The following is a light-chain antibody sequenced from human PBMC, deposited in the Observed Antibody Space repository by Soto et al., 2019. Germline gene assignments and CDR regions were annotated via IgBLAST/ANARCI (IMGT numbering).Light chain of an antibody. Sequence: VMTQAPATLSVSPGEGATLSCRASQTVNNNVAWYQLKDGQVPRLLIYGASTRATDIPARFSGSGSGTEFTLTISSLQSEDFAEYHCQQYNNWPQTFGQGTRWIS. CDR2: GAS. J-gene: IGKJ1*01. V-gene: IGKV3-15*01. CDR1: QTVNNN. CDR3: QQYNNWPQT.